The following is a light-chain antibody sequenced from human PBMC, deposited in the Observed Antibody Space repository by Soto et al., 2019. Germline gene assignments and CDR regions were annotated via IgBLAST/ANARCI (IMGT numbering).Light chain of an antibody. CDR1: QTISSW. Sequence: DMQVTQSLSTLSASVGDRVAITCRASQTISSWLAWYQQKPGMAPKLLIYRASTLQSGVPSRFSGSGSGTEFTLTISSLQPDDFATYYCQQYSRCSTFGQGTKLELK. V-gene: IGKV1-5*03. CDR3: QQYSRCST. CDR2: RAS. J-gene: IGKJ1*01.